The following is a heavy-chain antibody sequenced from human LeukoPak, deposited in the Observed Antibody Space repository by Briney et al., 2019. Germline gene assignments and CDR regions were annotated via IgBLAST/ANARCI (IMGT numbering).Heavy chain of an antibody. J-gene: IGHJ4*02. CDR1: GYTFTGYY. V-gene: IGHV1-2*06. CDR2: INPNSGGT. Sequence: ASVKVSCKASGYTFTGYYMHWVRQAPGQGLEWMGRINPNSGGTNYAQKFQGRVTMTRDTSISTAYMELSRLRSDDTAVYYCARPRSSYGTPLEYWGQGTLVTVSS. CDR3: ARPRSSYGTPLEY. D-gene: IGHD5-18*01.